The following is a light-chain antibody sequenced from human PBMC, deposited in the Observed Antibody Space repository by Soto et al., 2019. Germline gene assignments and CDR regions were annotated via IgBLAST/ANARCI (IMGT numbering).Light chain of an antibody. CDR3: SSYTSRSTLV. J-gene: IGLJ2*01. CDR1: SSDVGGYNY. CDR2: DVS. V-gene: IGLV2-14*01. Sequence: QSALTQPASVSGSPGQSITISCTGTSSDVGGYNYVSWYQQSPGKAPKLTIYDVSNRPSGVSTRFSGSKSGNTASLTISGLRVEDEADYYCSSYTSRSTLVFGGGTKVTVL.